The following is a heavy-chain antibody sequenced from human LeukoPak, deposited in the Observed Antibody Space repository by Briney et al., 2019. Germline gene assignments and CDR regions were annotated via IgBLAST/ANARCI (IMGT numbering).Heavy chain of an antibody. D-gene: IGHD4-17*01. CDR1: GFTFSSYS. V-gene: IGHV3-21*01. J-gene: IGHJ4*02. Sequence: GGSLRLSCAASGFTFSSYSMNWVRQAPGKGLEWVSSISSSSSYIYYADSVKGRFTISRDNSKNTLYLQMNSLRAEDTAVYYCARARPTVTTSPDYWGQGTLVTVSS. CDR3: ARARPTVTTSPDY. CDR2: ISSSSSYI.